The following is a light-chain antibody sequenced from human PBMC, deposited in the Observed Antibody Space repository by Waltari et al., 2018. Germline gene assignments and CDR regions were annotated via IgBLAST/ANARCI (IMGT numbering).Light chain of an antibody. CDR2: WAS. CDR1: QSVLYSSNNMNY. Sequence: DIVVTQSPDSVAVSLGERATINCKSSQSVLYSSNNMNYLAWYQQKPGQPPRLLIYWASTLESGVPDRFSGSGSGTDFTLTINTLQAEDMAVYYCQQYYSTPPAFGQGTRVEI. J-gene: IGKJ1*01. CDR3: QQYYSTPPA. V-gene: IGKV4-1*01.